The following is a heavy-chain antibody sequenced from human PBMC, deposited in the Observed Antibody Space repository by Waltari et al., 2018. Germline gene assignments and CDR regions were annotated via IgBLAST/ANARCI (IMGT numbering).Heavy chain of an antibody. J-gene: IGHJ4*02. CDR1: GGSISSSSYY. D-gene: IGHD2-15*01. CDR3: ATSNSGGRRGFDY. V-gene: IGHV4-39*07. Sequence: QLQLQESGPGLVKPSETLSLTCTVSGGSISSSSYYWGWIRQPPGEGLEWIGSIYYSGSTYYNPSLKSRVTISVDTSKNQFSLKLSSVTAADTAVYYCATSNSGGRRGFDYWGQGTLVTVSS. CDR2: IYYSGST.